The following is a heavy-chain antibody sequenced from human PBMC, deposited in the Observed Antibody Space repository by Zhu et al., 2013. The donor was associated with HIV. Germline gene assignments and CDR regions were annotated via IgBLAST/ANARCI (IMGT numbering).Heavy chain of an antibody. J-gene: IGHJ4*02. CDR1: GYTFTNYG. Sequence: QVQLVQSGAEVKEPGASVRVSCKASGYTFTNYGITWVRQAPGQGLEWMGWISAYNGDAESPQNLQGRVTMTTDTSTSTAYMELRSLRSDDTAVYYCARGPRSLAVVTANAFWGQGTLVTVSS. V-gene: IGHV1-18*01. CDR2: ISAYNGDA. CDR3: ARGPRSLAVVTANAF. D-gene: IGHD2-21*02.